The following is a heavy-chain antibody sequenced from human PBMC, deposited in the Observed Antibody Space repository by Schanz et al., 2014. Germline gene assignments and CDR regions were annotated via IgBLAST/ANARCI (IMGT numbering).Heavy chain of an antibody. CDR2: ISSSGSYI. V-gene: IGHV3-21*04. CDR3: AKDPSHGDYDYYFDY. D-gene: IGHD3-22*01. CDR1: EFTFSSYK. J-gene: IGHJ4*02. Sequence: EVQLLESGGGLVQPGGSLRLSCAASEFTFSSYKMNWVRQAPGKGLEWVSSISSSGSYIHYADSVKGRFTISRDNAKNTLYLQMNSLRAEDTAVYYCAKDPSHGDYDYYFDYWGQGTLVTVSS.